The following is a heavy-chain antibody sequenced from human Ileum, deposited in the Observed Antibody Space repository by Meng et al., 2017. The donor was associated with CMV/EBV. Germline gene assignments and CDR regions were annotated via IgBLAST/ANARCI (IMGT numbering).Heavy chain of an antibody. CDR2: SYHGGNT. CDR3: ARALSLGKNSVYRPFDH. D-gene: IGHD2/OR15-2a*01. J-gene: IGHJ4*02. CDR1: SYSSTNW. Sequence: SYSSTNWWMQVRQPPGRGLDEMRESYHGGNTNNKPSLKSQVTVSIDKSKNQFSLKLSSMTAADTAVYYCARALSLGKNSVYRPFDHWGQGTLVTVSS. V-gene: IGHV4-4*02.